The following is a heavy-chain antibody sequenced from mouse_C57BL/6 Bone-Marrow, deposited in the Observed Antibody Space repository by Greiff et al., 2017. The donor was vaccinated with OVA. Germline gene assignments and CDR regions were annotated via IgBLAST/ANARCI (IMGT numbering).Heavy chain of an antibody. CDR1: GYTFTSYW. J-gene: IGHJ3*01. Sequence: VKLQQPGAELVKPGASVKMSCKASGYTFTSYWITWVKQRPGQGLEWIGDIYPGSGRTNYNEKFQSKATLTVDTSSSTAYMQLSSLTYEDSAVYYCARGGLRLFAYWGQGTLVTVSA. CDR3: ARGGLRLFAY. D-gene: IGHD1-1*01. CDR2: IYPGSGRT. V-gene: IGHV1-55*01.